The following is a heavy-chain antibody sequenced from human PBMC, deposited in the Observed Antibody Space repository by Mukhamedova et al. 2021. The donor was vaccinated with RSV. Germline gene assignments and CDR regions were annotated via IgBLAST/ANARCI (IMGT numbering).Heavy chain of an antibody. CDR2: K. D-gene: IGHD5-18*01. Sequence: KYYVDSVKCRFTISRDNAKNSLYLQMNSLRAEDTAVYYCAGREYSYGFGAFDIWGQGTMVTVSS. CDR3: AGREYSYGFGAFDI. V-gene: IGHV3-7*03. J-gene: IGHJ3*02.